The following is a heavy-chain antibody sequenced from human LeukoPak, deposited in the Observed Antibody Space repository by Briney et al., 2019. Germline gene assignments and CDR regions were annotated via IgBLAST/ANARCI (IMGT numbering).Heavy chain of an antibody. CDR3: ARVGPGRQLVHMFDP. CDR1: GGSFSGYY. V-gene: IGHV4-34*01. Sequence: PSETLSLTCAVYGGSFSGYYWSWIRQPPGKGLEWIGEINHSGSTNYNPSLKSRVTISVDTSKNQFSLKLSSVTAADTAVYYCARVGPGRQLVHMFDPWGQGTLVTVSS. J-gene: IGHJ5*02. D-gene: IGHD6-13*01. CDR2: INHSGST.